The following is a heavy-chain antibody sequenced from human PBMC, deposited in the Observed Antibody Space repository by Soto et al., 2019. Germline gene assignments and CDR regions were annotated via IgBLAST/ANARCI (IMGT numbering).Heavy chain of an antibody. D-gene: IGHD4-17*01. Sequence: PGGSLRLSCAASGFTCSSYWMHWVRQAPGKGLVWVSRINSDGSSTSYADSVKGRFTISRDNAKNTLYLQMNSLRAEDTAVYYCARGYGDYDDAFDIWGQGTMVTVSS. J-gene: IGHJ3*02. V-gene: IGHV3-74*01. CDR2: INSDGSST. CDR1: GFTCSSYW. CDR3: ARGYGDYDDAFDI.